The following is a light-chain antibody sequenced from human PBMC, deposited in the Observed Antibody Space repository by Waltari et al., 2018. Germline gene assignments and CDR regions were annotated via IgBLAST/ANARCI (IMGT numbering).Light chain of an antibody. J-gene: IGKJ1*01. CDR2: KAS. Sequence: DIQMTQSPSTLSASVGDRVTITCRASQNINSWLAWYQQKPGKAPKLLIYKASSLESGVPSRFSGSGSGTEFTLTISSPQPDDFATYYCQQHSNYWTFGQGTKVEIK. V-gene: IGKV1-5*03. CDR1: QNINSW. CDR3: QQHSNYWT.